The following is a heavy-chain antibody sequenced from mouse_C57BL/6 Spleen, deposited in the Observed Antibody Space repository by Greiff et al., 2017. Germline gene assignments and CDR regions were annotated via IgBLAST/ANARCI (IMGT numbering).Heavy chain of an antibody. Sequence: VQLQQPGAELVKPGASVKMSCKASGYTFTSYWITWVKQRPGQGLEWIGDIYPGSGSTNYTEKFKSKATLTVDTSSSTAYMQLSSLTSEDSAVYYCAREGYYSNYDVWGTGTTVTVSS. V-gene: IGHV1-55*01. CDR2: IYPGSGST. CDR3: AREGYYSNYDV. CDR1: GYTFTSYW. D-gene: IGHD2-5*01. J-gene: IGHJ1*03.